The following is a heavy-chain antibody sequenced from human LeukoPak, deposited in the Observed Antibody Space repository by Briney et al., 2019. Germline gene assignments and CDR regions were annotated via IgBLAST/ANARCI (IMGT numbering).Heavy chain of an antibody. CDR3: AGGPPNWGYDY. J-gene: IGHJ4*02. CDR2: MSPNSGDT. D-gene: IGHD7-27*01. Sequence: GASVTVSCTASGYTFTSYDFNWVRQATGQRPEWMGWMSPNSGDTGYAQKFQDRATMTRNTSISTAYMELSSLRSDDTAVYYCAGGPPNWGYDYWGPGTLVTVSS. CDR1: GYTFTSYD. V-gene: IGHV1-8*01.